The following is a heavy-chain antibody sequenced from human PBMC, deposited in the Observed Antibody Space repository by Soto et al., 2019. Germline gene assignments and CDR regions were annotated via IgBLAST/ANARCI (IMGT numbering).Heavy chain of an antibody. Sequence: QVQLVVESGGGVVQPGGSLRLSCVASGFAFSRFGMHWARQAPGKGLEWVAIITFDGGSKNYVGSVKGRFTISRDNSKNTLYVHMNSLRDDDTAVYYCVRGGLEGTYCGGGCYTLDHWGQGTLVTVSS. CDR3: VRGGLEGTYCGGGCYTLDH. J-gene: IGHJ5*02. CDR1: GFAFSRFG. D-gene: IGHD2-21*02. CDR2: ITFDGGSK. V-gene: IGHV3-33*05.